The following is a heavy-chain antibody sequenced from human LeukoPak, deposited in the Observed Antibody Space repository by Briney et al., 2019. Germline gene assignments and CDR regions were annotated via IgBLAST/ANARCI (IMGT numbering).Heavy chain of an antibody. J-gene: IGHJ5*02. CDR2: INPNSGGT. Sequence: GASVKVSCKASGHTFTGYYMHWVRQAPGQGLEWMGWINPNSGGTNYAQKFQGRVTMTRDTSISTAYMELSRLRSDDTAVYYCARDNYGDYGNWFDPWGQGTLVTVSS. CDR1: GHTFTGYY. CDR3: ARDNYGDYGNWFDP. V-gene: IGHV1-2*02. D-gene: IGHD4-17*01.